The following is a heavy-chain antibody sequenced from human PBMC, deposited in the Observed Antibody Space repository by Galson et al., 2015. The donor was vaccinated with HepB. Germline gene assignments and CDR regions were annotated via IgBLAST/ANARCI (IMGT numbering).Heavy chain of an antibody. CDR3: AQIISIVPAARL. J-gene: IGHJ4*02. Sequence: PALVKPTQTLTLTCTFSGFPLSTSGVGVGWIRQPPGKALEWLALIYWDDDKRYSPSLKSRLTITKNTSKNQVVLTMTNMDPVDTATYYCAQIISIVPAARLWGQGTLVTVSS. V-gene: IGHV2-5*02. CDR2: IYWDDDK. CDR1: GFPLSTSGVG. D-gene: IGHD2-2*01.